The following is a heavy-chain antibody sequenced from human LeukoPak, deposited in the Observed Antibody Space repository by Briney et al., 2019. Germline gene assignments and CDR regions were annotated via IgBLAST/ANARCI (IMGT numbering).Heavy chain of an antibody. Sequence: GGSLRLSCAASGFTFSSYSMNWVRQAPGKGLEWVSSISSTSSYIYYADSVKGRFTISRDNTKNSLYPQMNSLRAEDTAVYYCARSGSWWYSSSCPEDYYMDVWGEGTTVTVSS. D-gene: IGHD6-13*01. CDR3: ARSGSWWYSSSCPEDYYMDV. V-gene: IGHV3-21*01. CDR1: GFTFSSYS. J-gene: IGHJ6*03. CDR2: ISSTSSYI.